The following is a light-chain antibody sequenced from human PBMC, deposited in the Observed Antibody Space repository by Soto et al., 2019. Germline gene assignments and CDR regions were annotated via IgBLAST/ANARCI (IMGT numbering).Light chain of an antibody. Sequence: QLVLTQPPSASGTPGQRVTISCSGSASNIGTNYVYWYQQLTGTAPKLLIYRNNQRPSGVPDRFSGSKSGTSASLAISGLRSEDEADYYCAAWDDSLSAVVFGGGTKLTVL. J-gene: IGLJ2*01. CDR3: AAWDDSLSAVV. CDR2: RNN. V-gene: IGLV1-47*01. CDR1: ASNIGTNY.